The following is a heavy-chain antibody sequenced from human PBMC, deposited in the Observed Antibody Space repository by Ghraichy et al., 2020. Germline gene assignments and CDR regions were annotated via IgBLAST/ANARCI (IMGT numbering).Heavy chain of an antibody. Sequence: SETLSLTCTVSGGSISSSSYYWGWIRQPPGKGLEWIGSIYYSGSTYYNPSLKSRVTISVDTSKNQFSLKLSSVTAADTAVYYCARHFIPGYDFDPYYFDYWGQGTLVTVSS. V-gene: IGHV4-39*01. CDR2: IYYSGST. CDR1: GGSISSSSYY. D-gene: IGHD5-12*01. CDR3: ARHFIPGYDFDPYYFDY. J-gene: IGHJ4*02.